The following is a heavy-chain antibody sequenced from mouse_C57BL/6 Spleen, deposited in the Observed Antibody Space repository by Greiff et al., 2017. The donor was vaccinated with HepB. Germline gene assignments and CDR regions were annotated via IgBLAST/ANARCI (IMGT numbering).Heavy chain of an antibody. CDR2: IDPSDSYT. Sequence: QVQLQQPGAELVKPGASVKLSCKASGYTFTSYWMQWVKQRPGQGLEWIGEIDPSDSYTNYNQKFKGKATLTVDTSSSTAYMQLSSLTSEDSAVYYCARNSNYGGVFAYWGQGTLVTVSA. V-gene: IGHV1-50*01. D-gene: IGHD2-5*01. J-gene: IGHJ3*01. CDR3: ARNSNYGGVFAY. CDR1: GYTFTSYW.